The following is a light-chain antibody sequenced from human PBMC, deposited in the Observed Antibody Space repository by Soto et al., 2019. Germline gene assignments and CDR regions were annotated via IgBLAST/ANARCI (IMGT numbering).Light chain of an antibody. CDR1: QSISRD. J-gene: IGKJ1*01. V-gene: IGKV1-39*01. CDR2: ATS. Sequence: DIQITQSPSSLSASVGDRVTITCRASQSISRDLNWYQQKPGRAPKVLIYATSSLQSGVPSRFSGSGSGTDFTLTISSLQPEDFATYYCQQSYSTPRWTFGQGTKVDIK. CDR3: QQSYSTPRWT.